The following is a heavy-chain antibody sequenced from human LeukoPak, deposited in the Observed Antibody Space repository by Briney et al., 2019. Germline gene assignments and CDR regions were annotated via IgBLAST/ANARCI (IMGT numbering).Heavy chain of an antibody. CDR1: GFTFNSYA. Sequence: GRSLRLSCAASGFTFNSYAMNWVRQAPGKGLEWVSAISGRGGSTYYADYVKGRSTISRDNSKNMLYLQMNSQRAEDTAVYYCAKSMAGYCDSTIDNWGQGTLVTVST. CDR3: AKSMAGYCDSTIDN. V-gene: IGHV3-23*01. D-gene: IGHD2-2*01. J-gene: IGHJ4*02. CDR2: ISGRGGST.